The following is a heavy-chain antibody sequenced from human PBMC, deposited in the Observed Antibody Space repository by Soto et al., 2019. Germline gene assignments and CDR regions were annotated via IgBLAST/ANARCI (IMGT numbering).Heavy chain of an antibody. Sequence: QVRLQESGPGLVKPSQTLSLTCTVSGGSLNSDSYYWGWIRQPPGKGLEWIGYIYSSGSTYSNPFLKRSVALSVDTFQNPFFLSLNSVDGGDTAVFFCVRGTGCGSVCAWHRSFGGWGQGIPGAGSS. J-gene: IGHJ6*01. CDR2: IYSSGST. D-gene: IGHD3-9*01. CDR1: GGSLNSDSYY. CDR3: VRGTGCGSVCAWHRSFGG. V-gene: IGHV4-30-4*01.